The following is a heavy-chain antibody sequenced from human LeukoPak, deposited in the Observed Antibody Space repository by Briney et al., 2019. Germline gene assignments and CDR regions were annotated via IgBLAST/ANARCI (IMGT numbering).Heavy chain of an antibody. CDR3: AARLWGHDYRRFFDY. CDR1: GGSFSGYY. Sequence: PSETLSLTCAVYGGSFSGYYWSWIRQPPGKGLEWIGEINHSGSTNYNPSLKSRVTTSVDTSKNQFSLKLSSVTAADTAVYYCAARLWGHDYRRFFDYWGQGTLVTVSS. J-gene: IGHJ4*02. V-gene: IGHV4-34*01. CDR2: INHSGST. D-gene: IGHD5-12*01.